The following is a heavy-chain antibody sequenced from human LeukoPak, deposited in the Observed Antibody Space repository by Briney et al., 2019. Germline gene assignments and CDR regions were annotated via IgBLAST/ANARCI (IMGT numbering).Heavy chain of an antibody. CDR1: GYTFTSYA. J-gene: IGHJ6*03. V-gene: IGHV1-3*03. Sequence: ASVKVSCKASGYTFTSYAMHWVRQAPGQRLEWMGWINAGNGNTKYPQEFQGRVTITRDTSASTAYMELSSLRSEDMAVYYCARGRLVATITGYYYYYMDVWGKGTTVTVSS. CDR3: ARGRLVATITGYYYYYMDV. CDR2: INAGNGNT. D-gene: IGHD5-12*01.